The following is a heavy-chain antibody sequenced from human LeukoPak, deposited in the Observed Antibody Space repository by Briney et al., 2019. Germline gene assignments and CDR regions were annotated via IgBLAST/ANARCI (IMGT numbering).Heavy chain of an antibody. J-gene: IGHJ6*04. V-gene: IGHV3-13*05. CDR2: IGTAGDP. D-gene: IGHD3-10*01. Sequence: GGSLRLSCAASGFTFSSYDMHWVRQATGKGLEWVSAIGTAGDPYYPGSVKGRFTISRENAKNSLYLQMNSLRAGDTAVYYCARAYGSGSHDYYYGKDVWGKGTTVTVSS. CDR3: ARAYGSGSHDYYYGKDV. CDR1: GFTFSSYD.